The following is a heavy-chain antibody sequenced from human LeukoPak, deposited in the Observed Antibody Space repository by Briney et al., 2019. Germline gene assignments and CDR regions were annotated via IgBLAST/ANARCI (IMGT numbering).Heavy chain of an antibody. J-gene: IGHJ4*02. CDR3: AREQDSSGYSRRFDY. CDR2: IIPILGIA. D-gene: IGHD3-22*01. V-gene: IGHV1-69*02. CDR1: GGTFGSYT. Sequence: ASAKVSCKASGGTFGSYTISWVRQAPGQGLEWMGRIIPILGIANYAQKFQGRVTITADKSTSTAYMELSSLRSEDTAVYYCAREQDSSGYSRRFDYWGQGTLVTVSS.